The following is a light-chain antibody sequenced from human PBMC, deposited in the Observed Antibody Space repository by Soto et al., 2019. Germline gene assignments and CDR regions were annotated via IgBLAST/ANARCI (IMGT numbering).Light chain of an antibody. CDR2: GAS. CDR3: QQYGGSPPYT. Sequence: EVVMTQSPATLSVSPGEGATLSCRASQGIGDTLAWYQHKPGQTPRLLIYGASSRATGIPHRFSGSASGTDFTLTISRLEPEDCGVYYCQQYGGSPPYTFGQGTRLEIK. V-gene: IGKV3-20*01. CDR1: QGIGDT. J-gene: IGKJ2*01.